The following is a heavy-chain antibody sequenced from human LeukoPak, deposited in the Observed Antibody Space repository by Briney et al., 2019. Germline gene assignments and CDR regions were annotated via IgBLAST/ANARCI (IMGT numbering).Heavy chain of an antibody. CDR2: ISGSGGST. J-gene: IGHJ4*02. Sequence: TGGSLRLSCAASGFTFSSYAMSWVRQAPGKGLEWVSAISGSGGSTYYADSVKGRFTISRDNSKNTLYLQMNSLRAEDTAVYYCAKDARYLPYGESSWDYWGQGTLVTVSS. D-gene: IGHD3-10*01. V-gene: IGHV3-23*01. CDR1: GFTFSSYA. CDR3: AKDARYLPYGESSWDY.